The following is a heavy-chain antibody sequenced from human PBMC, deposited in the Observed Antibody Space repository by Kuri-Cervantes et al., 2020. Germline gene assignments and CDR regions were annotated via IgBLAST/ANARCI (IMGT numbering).Heavy chain of an antibody. CDR1: GYTFTGYY. Sequence: ASVKVSCKASGYTFTGYYMHWVRQAPGQGLGWMGWINPNSGGTNYAQKFQGRVTMTRDTSISTAYMELSRLRSDDTAVYYCARVAAAAGIGGMDVWGQGTTVTVSS. CDR2: INPNSGGT. D-gene: IGHD6-13*01. V-gene: IGHV1-2*02. CDR3: ARVAAAAGIGGMDV. J-gene: IGHJ6*02.